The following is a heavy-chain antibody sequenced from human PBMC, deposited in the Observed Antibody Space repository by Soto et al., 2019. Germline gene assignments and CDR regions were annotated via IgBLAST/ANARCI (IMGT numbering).Heavy chain of an antibody. Sequence: ASVKVSCKASRYNFRDYYLHWVREAPGLGLEWMGWITPNTGDRDYAQRFQGRITLTTDTSLDTAYMEINGLTLDDTAIYYCARSGDRKSSPAWFDPWGQGILVTVSS. J-gene: IGHJ5*02. CDR3: ARSGDRKSSPAWFDP. V-gene: IGHV1-2*02. D-gene: IGHD6-13*01. CDR1: RYNFRDYY. CDR2: ITPNTGDR.